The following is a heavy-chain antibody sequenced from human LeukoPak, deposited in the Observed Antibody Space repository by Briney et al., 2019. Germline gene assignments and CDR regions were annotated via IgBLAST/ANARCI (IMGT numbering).Heavy chain of an antibody. J-gene: IGHJ3*02. D-gene: IGHD1-26*01. CDR3: ASGLEWELPRYLVGDAFDI. CDR2: INPNSGGT. Sequence: ASVKVSCKASGYTFTGYYMHWVRQAPGQGLEWMGWINPNSGGTNYAQKFQGRVTMTRDTSISTAYMELSRLRSGDTAVYYCASGLEWELPRYLVGDAFDIWGQGTMVTVSS. CDR1: GYTFTGYY. V-gene: IGHV1-2*02.